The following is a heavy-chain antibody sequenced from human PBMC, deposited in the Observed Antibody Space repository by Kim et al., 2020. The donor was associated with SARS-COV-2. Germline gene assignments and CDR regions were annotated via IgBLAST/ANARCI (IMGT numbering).Heavy chain of an antibody. CDR2: IYTSGST. D-gene: IGHD2-15*01. CDR3: ARVKSHCSGGSCYTWFDP. Sequence: SETLSLTCTVSGGSISSGSYYWSWIRQPAGKGLEWIGRIYTSGSTNYNPSLKSRVTISVDTSKNQFSLKLSSVTAADTAVYYCARVKSHCSGGSCYTWFDPWGQGTLVTVSS. CDR1: GGSISSGSYY. V-gene: IGHV4-61*02. J-gene: IGHJ5*02.